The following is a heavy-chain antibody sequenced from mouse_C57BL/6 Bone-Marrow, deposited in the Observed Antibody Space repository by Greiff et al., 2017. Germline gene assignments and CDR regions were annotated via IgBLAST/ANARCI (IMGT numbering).Heavy chain of an antibody. CDR3: AREGSIVTFDY. D-gene: IGHD2-5*01. Sequence: VQLQESGPELVKPGASVKLSCKASGYTFTSYDIHWVKQRPGQGLEWIGWIYPRDGSTKYNEKFKGKATLTVDTSSSTAYMELHSLTSEDSAVLFCAREGSIVTFDYWGQGTTLTVSS. CDR2: IYPRDGST. J-gene: IGHJ2*01. V-gene: IGHV1-85*01. CDR1: GYTFTSYD.